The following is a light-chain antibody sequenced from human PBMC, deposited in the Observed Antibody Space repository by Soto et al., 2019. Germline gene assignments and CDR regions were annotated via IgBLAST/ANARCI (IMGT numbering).Light chain of an antibody. Sequence: QSVLTQPRSVSGSPGQSVTISCTGTSSDVGGYNYVSWYQQHPGKAPKLMIYDVSKLPSGVPDRFSGSKSGNTASLTISGLQAEDEADYYCCYYAGSHTVFGGGTKLTVL. CDR2: DVS. CDR1: SSDVGGYNY. CDR3: CYYAGSHTV. V-gene: IGLV2-11*01. J-gene: IGLJ3*02.